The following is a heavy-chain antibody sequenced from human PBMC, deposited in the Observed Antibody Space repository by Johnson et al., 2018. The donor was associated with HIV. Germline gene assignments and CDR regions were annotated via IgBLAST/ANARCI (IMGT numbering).Heavy chain of an antibody. CDR3: ARQTLRAFDV. V-gene: IGHV3-NL1*01. CDR1: GFTFSSYA. J-gene: IGHJ3*01. CDR2: IYSGGST. Sequence: VLLLESGGGVVQPGRSLRLSCAASGFTFSSYAMHWVRQAPGKGLEWVSVIYSGGSTYYADSVKGRFTTSRDNSKNTLYLQMNSLRPEDTALYYCARQTLRAFDVWGPGTMVTVSS.